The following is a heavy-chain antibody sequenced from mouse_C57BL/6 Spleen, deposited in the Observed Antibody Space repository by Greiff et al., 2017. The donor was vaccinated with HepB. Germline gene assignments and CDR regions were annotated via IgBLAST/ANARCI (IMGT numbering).Heavy chain of an antibody. CDR1: GYTFTSYW. Sequence: QVQLQQPGAELVKPGASVKLSCKASGYTFTSYWMHWVKQRPGQGLEWIGMIHPNSGSTNYNEKFKSKATLTVDKSSSTAYMQLSSLTSEDSAVYYCANTKRDLLYAMDYWGQGTSVTVSS. CDR2: IHPNSGST. V-gene: IGHV1-64*01. J-gene: IGHJ4*01. D-gene: IGHD2-12*01. CDR3: ANTKRDLLYAMDY.